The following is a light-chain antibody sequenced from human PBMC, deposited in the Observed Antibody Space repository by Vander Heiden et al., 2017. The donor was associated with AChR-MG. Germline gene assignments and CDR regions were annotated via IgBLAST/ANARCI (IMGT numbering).Light chain of an antibody. V-gene: IGKV1-33*01. CDR2: DSS. CDR1: QDINNY. J-gene: IGKJ5*01. CDR3: QQYNDLVT. Sequence: QMTQSPSSLSASIGDRVTITCRANQDINNYLNWYQQKPGRAPKLLIYDSSNLQTGVPSRFSGSGSGTTFTFTISSLQREDVGTYFCQQYNDLVTFGQGTRLDI.